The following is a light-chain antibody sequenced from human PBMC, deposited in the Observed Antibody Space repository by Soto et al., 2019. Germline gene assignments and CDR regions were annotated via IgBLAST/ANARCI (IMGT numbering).Light chain of an antibody. CDR3: QQYGSSPLYT. CDR2: GAS. Sequence: EIVLTQSPGTLSLSPGERATLSCRASQSVSSSYLAWYQQKPGQAPRPLIYGASSRATGIPDRFSGSGSGTVFPLTISRLEPEDFAVYYCQQYGSSPLYTFGQGTKLEIK. J-gene: IGKJ2*01. CDR1: QSVSSSY. V-gene: IGKV3-20*01.